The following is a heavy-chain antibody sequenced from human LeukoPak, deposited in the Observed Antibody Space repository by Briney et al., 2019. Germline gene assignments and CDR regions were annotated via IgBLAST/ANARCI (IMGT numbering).Heavy chain of an antibody. Sequence: GGSLRLSCAASGSTFSSYTMNWVRQAPGKGLEWVAHISTTSRAIYYADSVRGRFTVSRDNAKNSLFLQMNSLRDEDTAIYYCARDKGGQALIAPLDYWGQGTMVTVSS. CDR2: ISTTSRAI. D-gene: IGHD3-16*01. CDR3: ARDKGGQALIAPLDY. V-gene: IGHV3-48*02. J-gene: IGHJ4*02. CDR1: GSTFSSYT.